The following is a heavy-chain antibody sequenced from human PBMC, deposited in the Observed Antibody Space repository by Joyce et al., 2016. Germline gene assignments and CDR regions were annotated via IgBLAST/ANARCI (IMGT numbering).Heavy chain of an antibody. Sequence: QVLLVQSGAAVKRPGSSLRVSCKSSGGDFSNYTVNWVRQAPGQRLEWMGGNIPFVRAAKEAEDFQGRVTLTADQSTRTAYLELSSLTSADTAVYYCARGGTSSDHYFFYTLDVWGPGTTVIVSS. D-gene: IGHD1-14*01. CDR1: GGDFSNYT. V-gene: IGHV1-69*12. CDR2: NIPFVRAA. CDR3: ARGGTSSDHYFFYTLDV. J-gene: IGHJ6*02.